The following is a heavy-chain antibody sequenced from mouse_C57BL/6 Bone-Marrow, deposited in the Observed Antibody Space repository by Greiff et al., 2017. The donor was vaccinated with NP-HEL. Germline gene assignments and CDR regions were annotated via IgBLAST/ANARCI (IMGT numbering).Heavy chain of an antibody. CDR1: GYTFTSYG. Sequence: QVQLKQSGAELARPGASVKLSCKASGYTFTSYGIRWVKQRTGQGLEWIGEIYTRNGNTYYNEKFKGKATLTADKSSSTAYMELRSLTSEDSAFYFCSSLTGYYFDYWGQGTTLTVSS. CDR2: IYTRNGNT. J-gene: IGHJ2*01. D-gene: IGHD4-1*01. CDR3: SSLTGYYFDY. V-gene: IGHV1-81*01.